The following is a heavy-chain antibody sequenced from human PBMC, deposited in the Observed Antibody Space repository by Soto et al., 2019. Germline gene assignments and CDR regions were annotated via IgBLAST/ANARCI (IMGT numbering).Heavy chain of an antibody. CDR2: IWYDGSNK. D-gene: IGHD6-13*01. CDR3: ARFQYSSSWYESGSPDY. Sequence: QVQLVESGGGVVQPGRSLRLSCAASGFTFSSYGMNWVRQAPGKGLEWVAVIWYDGSNKYYADSVKGRFTISRDNSKNTLYLQMNSLRAEDTAVYYCARFQYSSSWYESGSPDYWGQGTLVTVSS. J-gene: IGHJ4*02. CDR1: GFTFSSYG. V-gene: IGHV3-33*01.